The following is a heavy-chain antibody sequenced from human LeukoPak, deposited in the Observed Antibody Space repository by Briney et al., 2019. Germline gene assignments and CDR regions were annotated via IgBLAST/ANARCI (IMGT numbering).Heavy chain of an antibody. J-gene: IGHJ4*02. V-gene: IGHV3-23*01. D-gene: IGHD3-10*01. CDR1: GFTFSSYA. CDR3: AKDSYYYGPGRDY. Sequence: GGSLRLSCAASGFTFSSYAMTWVRQAPGKGLEWVSSISGSGDYTNYAGSVKGRFTIFRDNSKNTLYLQMNSLRAEDTAVYYCAKDSYYYGPGRDYWGQGTLVTVSS. CDR2: ISGSGDYT.